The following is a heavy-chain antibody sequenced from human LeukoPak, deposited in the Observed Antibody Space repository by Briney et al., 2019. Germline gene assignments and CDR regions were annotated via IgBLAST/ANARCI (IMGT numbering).Heavy chain of an antibody. CDR3: AGEDPNAFDV. J-gene: IGHJ3*01. Sequence: SQTLSLSCANSGDRVFTTRPACDWVRQSPSRGLEWLGRAYYRSKWFNDYAVSVKSRITINPDTSKNQLFLQLNSVTPEDTAVSSCAGEDPNAFDVWGQGTVVTVSS. V-gene: IGHV6-1*01. CDR2: AYYRSKWFN. CDR1: GDRVFTTRPA.